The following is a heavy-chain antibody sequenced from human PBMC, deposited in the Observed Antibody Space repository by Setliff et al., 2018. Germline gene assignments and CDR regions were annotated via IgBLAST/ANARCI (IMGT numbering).Heavy chain of an antibody. CDR3: ARERRGGGSPAIPINWFDP. D-gene: IGHD2-15*01. CDR1: GGSISSSNW. J-gene: IGHJ5*02. CDR2: IYHSGST. V-gene: IGHV4-4*02. Sequence: SSETLSLTCAVSGGSISSSNWWSWVRQPPGKGLEWIREIYHSGSTNYNPSLKSRVTISVDKSKNQFSLKLSSVTAADTAVYYCARERRGGGSPAIPINWFDPWGQGTLVTVSS.